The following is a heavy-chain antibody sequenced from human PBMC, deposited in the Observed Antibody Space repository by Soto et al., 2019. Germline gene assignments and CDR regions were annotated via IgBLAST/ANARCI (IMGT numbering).Heavy chain of an antibody. CDR3: AKARGSSTPAPGSY. D-gene: IGHD2-2*01. CDR1: GFTFSTYA. CDR2: ISGSGGDT. J-gene: IGHJ1*01. Sequence: GGSLRLSCAASGFTFSTYAMSWVRQAPGKGLEWVSVISGSGGDTYYADSVKGRFIISRDNSKNTLSLQMNSLRAEDTAVYYCAKARGSSTPAPGSYWGQGTLVTVSS. V-gene: IGHV3-23*01.